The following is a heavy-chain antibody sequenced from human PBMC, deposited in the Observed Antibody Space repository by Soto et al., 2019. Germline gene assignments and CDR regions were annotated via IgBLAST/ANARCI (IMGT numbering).Heavy chain of an antibody. V-gene: IGHV1-69*13. D-gene: IGHD3-3*01. CDR2: IIPIFGTA. CDR1: GGTFSSYA. J-gene: IGHJ4*02. CDR3: ASWVRESFGVVIPRYYFDY. Sequence: SVKVSCKASGGTFSSYAISWVRQAPGQGLEWMGGIIPIFGTADYAQKFQGRVTITADESTSTAYMELSSLRSEDTAVYYCASWVRESFGVVIPRYYFDYWGQGTLVTVSS.